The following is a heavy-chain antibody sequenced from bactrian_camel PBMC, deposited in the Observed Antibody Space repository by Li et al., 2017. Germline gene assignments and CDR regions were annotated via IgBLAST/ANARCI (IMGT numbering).Heavy chain of an antibody. J-gene: IGHJ4*01. CDR2: IYTAADNA. CDR1: GSDFDPNYMV. V-gene: IGHV3S31*01. D-gene: IGHD2*01. CDR3: AADARRTWWLLLPRRWPDY. Sequence: DVQLVESGGGSVQAGGSLRLSCQASGSDFDPNYMVVGWFRQSPGKDREGVAAIYTAADNAYSADSVKGRFTISKDSAKNTLYLQMNSLKPEDTGTYYCAADARRTWWLLLPRRWPDYWGQGTQVTVSS.